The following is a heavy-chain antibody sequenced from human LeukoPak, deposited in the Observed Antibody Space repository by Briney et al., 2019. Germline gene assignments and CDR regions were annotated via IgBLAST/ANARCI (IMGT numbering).Heavy chain of an antibody. J-gene: IGHJ4*02. CDR2: ISNDGTST. CDR3: ASLDDSSGYYSGETANFDY. CDR1: GFTFSTYG. V-gene: IGHV3-74*01. Sequence: GGSLRLSCAASGFTFSTYGMHWVRQAPGKGLVWVSRISNDGTSTTYADSVKGRFTTSRDNAKNTLYLQMNSLRAEDTAVYYCASLDDSSGYYSGETANFDYWGQGTLVTVSS. D-gene: IGHD3-22*01.